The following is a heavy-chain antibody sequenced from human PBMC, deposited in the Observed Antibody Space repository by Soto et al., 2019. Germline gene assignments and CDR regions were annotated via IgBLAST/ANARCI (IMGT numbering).Heavy chain of an antibody. CDR3: ANDRVVVSFYLGYQFDI. Sequence: DVQLLESGGGLVQPGGSLRLSCAASGFTFSSYAMNWVRQASGKGLEWVSTIGGSGGSTYYADSVKGRFTVSRDNPKNTLYLQMNSLSVEDTDVYYFANDRVVVSFYLGYQFDIWGQGALVTVSS. V-gene: IGHV3-23*01. D-gene: IGHD2-2*01. CDR1: GFTFSSYA. CDR2: IGGSGGST. J-gene: IGHJ4*02.